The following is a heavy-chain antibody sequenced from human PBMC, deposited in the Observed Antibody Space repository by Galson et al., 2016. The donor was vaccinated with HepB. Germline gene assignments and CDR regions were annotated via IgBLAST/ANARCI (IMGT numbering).Heavy chain of an antibody. CDR2: IRPTVDGYST. V-gene: IGHV3-72*01. D-gene: IGHD4/OR15-4a*01. CDR1: GLPFSRRY. Sequence: SLRLSCAASGLPFSRRYVEWVRQAPGKGLEWLGLIRPTVDGYSTEYAASVRGRFAISRDDSKNVAYLHMSDLKTDDTAVYFCADLGAYDYWGQGTLVTVSS. J-gene: IGHJ4*02. CDR3: ADLGAYDY.